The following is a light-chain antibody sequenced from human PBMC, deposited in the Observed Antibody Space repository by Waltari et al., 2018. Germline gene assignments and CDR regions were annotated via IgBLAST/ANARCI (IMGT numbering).Light chain of an antibody. J-gene: IGKJ1*01. Sequence: DLQMLQSPSPLSASVGARVPITCRTTQKIDTLLAWYEHKPGRAPKLLIFEASTLEVGVSSRFRGSGSGTEFTLTIGSLQPDDFATYYCQQYDNYPWTFGQGTKVEI. CDR2: EAS. CDR1: QKIDTL. V-gene: IGKV1-5*03. CDR3: QQYDNYPWT.